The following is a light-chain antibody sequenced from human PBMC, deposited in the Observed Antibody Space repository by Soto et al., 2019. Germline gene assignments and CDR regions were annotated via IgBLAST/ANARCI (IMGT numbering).Light chain of an antibody. CDR3: QHYNSYSEA. Sequence: DIQMTQSPSSLSASVGDRVTITCRASQSISSYLNWYQEKPGKAPKSLIYAASSLQSGVPSRFSGSGSGTEFTLTISRLQPDDFATYYRQHYNSYSEAFGQGTKVDI. J-gene: IGKJ1*01. CDR2: AAS. CDR1: QSISSY. V-gene: IGKV1-16*01.